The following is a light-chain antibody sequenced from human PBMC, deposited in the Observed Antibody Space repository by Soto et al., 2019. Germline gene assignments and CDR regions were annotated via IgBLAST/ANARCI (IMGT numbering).Light chain of an antibody. Sequence: EIFLAQSPCTLSLTSVARATLSCRVSQSVSSSYLAWYQQKPGQAPRLLIYGASSRATGIPDRFSGSGSGTDFTLTVSRLEPEDFAVYYCQQYGSSPFTFGPGTKVDIK. V-gene: IGKV3-20*01. J-gene: IGKJ3*01. CDR1: QSVSSSY. CDR3: QQYGSSPFT. CDR2: GAS.